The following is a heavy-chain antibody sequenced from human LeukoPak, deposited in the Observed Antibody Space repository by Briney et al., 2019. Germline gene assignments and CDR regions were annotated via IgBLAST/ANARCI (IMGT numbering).Heavy chain of an antibody. CDR3: ARIGSSWYFAFDV. V-gene: IGHV4-4*02. CDR1: GGSISSSSW. D-gene: IGHD6-13*01. J-gene: IGHJ3*01. Sequence: SETLSLTCAVSGGSISSSSWWSWVRQPPGKGLEWIGYINYSGSTNYNPSLKSRVTISVDTSKNQFSLKLSSVTAADTAVYYCARIGSSWYFAFDVWGQGTMVTVSS. CDR2: INYSGST.